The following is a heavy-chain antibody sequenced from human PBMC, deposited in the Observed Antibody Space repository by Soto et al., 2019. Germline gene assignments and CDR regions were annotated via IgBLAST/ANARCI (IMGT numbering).Heavy chain of an antibody. Sequence: QVQLVQSGAEVKKPGASVKVSCKASGYKFINHYIHWVRQAPGVGLEWMGIINPNGGGADYAQKFQDRVPMTTETYMNTVHMNLRSLTSEDTAGYFCARDSSASATSYSFDNWGQGTLGSVSS. CDR2: INPNGGGA. CDR3: ARDSSASATSYSFDN. D-gene: IGHD3-10*01. V-gene: IGHV1-46*01. J-gene: IGHJ4*02. CDR1: GYKFINHY.